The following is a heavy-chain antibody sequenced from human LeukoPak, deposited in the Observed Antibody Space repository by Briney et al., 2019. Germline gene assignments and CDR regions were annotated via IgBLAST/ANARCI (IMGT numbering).Heavy chain of an antibody. J-gene: IGHJ4*02. Sequence: PSETLSLTCAVYGGSFSGYYWSWIRQPLGKGLEWIGEINHSGSTNYNPSLKSRVTISVDTSKNQFSLKLSSVTAADTAVYYCARGVYSYGLYYFDYWGQGTLVTVSS. CDR3: ARGVYSYGLYYFDY. CDR2: INHSGST. V-gene: IGHV4-34*01. CDR1: GGSFSGYY. D-gene: IGHD5-18*01.